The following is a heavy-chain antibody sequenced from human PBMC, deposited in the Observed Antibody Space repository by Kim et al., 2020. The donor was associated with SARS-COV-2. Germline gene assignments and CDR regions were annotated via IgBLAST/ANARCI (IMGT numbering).Heavy chain of an antibody. D-gene: IGHD3-10*01. V-gene: IGHV4-31*02. Sequence: YNPSLKSRVTISVNTSKNQFSLKRSSVTAADTAVYYCARVVTSYYYGMDVWGQGTTVTVSS. CDR3: ARVVTSYYYGMDV. J-gene: IGHJ6*02.